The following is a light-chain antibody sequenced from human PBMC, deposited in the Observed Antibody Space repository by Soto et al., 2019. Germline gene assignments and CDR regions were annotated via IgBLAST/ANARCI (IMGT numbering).Light chain of an antibody. J-gene: IGKJ2*01. V-gene: IGKV1-39*01. Sequence: DIPMTQSPSSLSASVGDRVNITCRASQSISGYLSWSYQRPGKDPKLLISAASTLQSGVHSRFSGSGSGTDFTLTISSLQPEDSATYYCRQSYTVPYTFGQGTKLEVK. CDR1: QSISGY. CDR3: RQSYTVPYT. CDR2: AAS.